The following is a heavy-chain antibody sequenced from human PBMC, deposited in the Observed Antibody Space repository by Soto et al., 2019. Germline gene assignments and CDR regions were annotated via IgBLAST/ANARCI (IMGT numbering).Heavy chain of an antibody. V-gene: IGHV3-74*01. Sequence: EVQLVESGGGLVQPGGSLRLSCAGSGFTFSNYWMHWVRQAPGKGLEWVSRIDHDGPTDYAGSVRGRFTIARDNAASTLYLQMNSLRTEATAVYYCVTDSHGDCWGQGTLVTVPS. CDR1: GFTFSNYW. D-gene: IGHD2-15*01. J-gene: IGHJ4*02. CDR2: IDHDGPT. CDR3: VTDSHGDC.